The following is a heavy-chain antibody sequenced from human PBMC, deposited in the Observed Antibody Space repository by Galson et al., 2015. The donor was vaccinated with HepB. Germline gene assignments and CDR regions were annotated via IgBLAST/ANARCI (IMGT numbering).Heavy chain of an antibody. V-gene: IGHV2-70*11. CDR3: ARIVSRAAGTYYYYGMDV. CDR2: IDWDDDK. J-gene: IGHJ6*02. D-gene: IGHD6-13*01. CDR1: GFSLSTSGMC. Sequence: PALVKPTQTLTLTCTFSGFSLSTSGMCVSWIRQPPGKALGWLARIDWDDDKYYSTSLKTRLTISKDTSKNQVVLTMTNMGPVDTATYYCARIVSRAAGTYYYYGMDVWGQGTTVTVSS.